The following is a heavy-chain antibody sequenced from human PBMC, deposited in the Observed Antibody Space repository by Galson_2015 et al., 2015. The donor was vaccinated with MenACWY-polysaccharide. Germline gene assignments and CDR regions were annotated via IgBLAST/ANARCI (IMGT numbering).Heavy chain of an antibody. CDR2: MNPNSGNT. CDR3: TRIIARKHTFVDA. CDR1: GYTFSSYD. V-gene: IGHV1-8*01. J-gene: IGHJ5*02. D-gene: IGHD2-21*01. Sequence: SVKVSCKASGYTFSSYDINWVRQARGQGLEWMGWMNPNSGNTGYAQKFQGRVAMTRDNATSTAYMELRMLRYDDTAVYYCTRIIARKHTFVDAWGQGTLVSVS.